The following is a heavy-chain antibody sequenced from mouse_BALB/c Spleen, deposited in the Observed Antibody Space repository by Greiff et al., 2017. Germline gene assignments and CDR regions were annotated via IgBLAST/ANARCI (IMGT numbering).Heavy chain of an antibody. CDR3: ARGGYYRSFDY. V-gene: IGHV5-4*02. CDR1: GFPFSDYY. J-gene: IGHJ2*01. D-gene: IGHD2-14*01. Sequence: EVQLVESGGGLVKPGGSLKLSCAASGFPFSDYYMYWVRQTPEKRLEWVATISDGGSYTYYPDSVKGRFTISRDNAKNNLYLQMSSLKSEDTAMYYCARGGYYRSFDYWGQGTTLTVSS. CDR2: ISDGGSYT.